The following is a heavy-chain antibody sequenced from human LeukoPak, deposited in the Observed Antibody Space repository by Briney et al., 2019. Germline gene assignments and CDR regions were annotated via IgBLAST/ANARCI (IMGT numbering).Heavy chain of an antibody. Sequence: SETLSLTCAVSGGSISSGGYSWSWIRQPPGKGLEWTGYIYHSGRTYYNPSLKSRVTISVDRSKNQFSLKLSSVTAADTAVYYCARGYCSSTSCYADYYYGMDVWGKGTTVTVSS. J-gene: IGHJ6*04. V-gene: IGHV4-30-2*01. CDR2: IYHSGRT. CDR1: GGSISSGGYS. D-gene: IGHD2-2*01. CDR3: ARGYCSSTSCYADYYYGMDV.